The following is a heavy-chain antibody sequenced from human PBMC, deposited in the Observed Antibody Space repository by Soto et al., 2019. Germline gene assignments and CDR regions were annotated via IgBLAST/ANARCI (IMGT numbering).Heavy chain of an antibody. CDR1: GSTFTKAW. Sequence: GGSLRLSCAASGSTFTKAWMNWVRQAPGKGLEWVGRIKSKIGGGTADYGAPVRDRFTISRDNSMHTLYLQMNSLRVEDTAVYFCAREWSLSVAAPGYWGQGTLVTVSS. CDR3: AREWSLSVAAPGY. D-gene: IGHD6-19*01. V-gene: IGHV3-15*07. J-gene: IGHJ4*02. CDR2: IKSKIGGGTA.